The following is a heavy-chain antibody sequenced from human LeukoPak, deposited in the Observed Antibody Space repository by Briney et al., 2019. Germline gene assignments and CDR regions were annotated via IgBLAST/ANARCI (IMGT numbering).Heavy chain of an antibody. V-gene: IGHV1-18*01. CDR2: ISAYNGNT. J-gene: IGHJ4*02. D-gene: IGHD2-2*03. CDR3: ARDLDIVVVPAADVNFDY. CDR1: GYTFTSYG. Sequence: ASVKVSCKASGYTFTSYGISWVRQAPGQGLEWMGWISAYNGNTNYAQKLQGRVTMTTDTSTSTAYIELRSLRSDDTAVYYCARDLDIVVVPAADVNFDYWGQGTLVTVSS.